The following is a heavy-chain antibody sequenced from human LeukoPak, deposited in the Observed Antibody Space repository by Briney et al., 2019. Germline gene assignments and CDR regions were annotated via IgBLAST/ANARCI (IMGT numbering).Heavy chain of an antibody. V-gene: IGHV3-23*01. CDR1: GFSFNNYA. Sequence: PGGSLRLSCAASGFSFNNYAMTWVRQAPGKGLEWVSAISASAGTTYYADSVKGRFTVSRDNSKNTLYLQMNSLRAEDTAVYYCARAVVVVVAADAFDIWGQGTMVTVSS. D-gene: IGHD2-15*01. J-gene: IGHJ3*02. CDR3: ARAVVVVVAADAFDI. CDR2: ISASAGTT.